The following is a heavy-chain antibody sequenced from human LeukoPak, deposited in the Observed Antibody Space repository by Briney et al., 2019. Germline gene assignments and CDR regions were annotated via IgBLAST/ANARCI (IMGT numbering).Heavy chain of an antibody. V-gene: IGHV3-33*01. J-gene: IGHJ4*02. CDR2: IWYDGSNK. CDR1: GFTFSSYG. D-gene: IGHD2-2*01. Sequence: GGSLRLSCAASGFTFSSYGMHWVRQAPGKGLEWVAVIWYDGSNKYYADSVKGRFTISRDNSKNTLYLQMNSLRAEDTAVHYCARDFTGSPVVYYFDYWGQGTLVTVSS. CDR3: ARDFTGSPVVYYFDY.